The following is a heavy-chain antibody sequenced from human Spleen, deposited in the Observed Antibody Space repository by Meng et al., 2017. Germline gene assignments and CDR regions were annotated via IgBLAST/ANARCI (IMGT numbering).Heavy chain of an antibody. CDR2: ISSSSSYI. D-gene: IGHD5-12*01. V-gene: IGHV3-21*04. CDR1: GFIFSNCG. Sequence: GESLKISCATSGFIFSNCGMNWVRQAPGKGLEWVSSISSSSSYIYYTDSVKGRFTISRDNAKNSLFLQMNNLRVEDTALYFCAKARSVATTTRGYFDYWGQGTLVTVSS. J-gene: IGHJ4*02. CDR3: AKARSVATTTRGYFDY.